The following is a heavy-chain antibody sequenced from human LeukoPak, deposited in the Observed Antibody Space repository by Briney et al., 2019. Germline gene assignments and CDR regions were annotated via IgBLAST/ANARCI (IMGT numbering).Heavy chain of an antibody. CDR2: ISSSSGNI. Sequence: GGSLRLSCAASGFTFSSYSMNWVRQAPGKGLEWVSSISSSSGNIYYTDSVKGRFTISRDNARNSLYLQMNSLRAEDTAVYYCAREFRDCSGGSCYRGWFDPWGQGTLVTVSS. J-gene: IGHJ5*02. CDR3: AREFRDCSGGSCYRGWFDP. V-gene: IGHV3-21*01. D-gene: IGHD2-15*01. CDR1: GFTFSSYS.